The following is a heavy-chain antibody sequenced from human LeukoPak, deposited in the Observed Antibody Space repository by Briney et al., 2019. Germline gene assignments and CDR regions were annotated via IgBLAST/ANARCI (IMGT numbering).Heavy chain of an antibody. CDR2: ISVSGNT. CDR3: ARRPHYYYFYYMDV. J-gene: IGHJ6*03. Sequence: GGSLRLSCAASGFTLSSYAMSWVRQAPGKGLEWVSAISVSGNTYHADSVKGRFTISRDSSKNTLYLQMNSLRAEDTAVYYCARRPHYYYFYYMDVWGKGTTVTVSS. V-gene: IGHV3-23*01. CDR1: GFTLSSYA.